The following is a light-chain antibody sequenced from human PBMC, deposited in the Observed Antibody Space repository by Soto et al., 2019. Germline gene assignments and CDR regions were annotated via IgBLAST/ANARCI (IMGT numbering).Light chain of an antibody. CDR2: DAY. J-gene: IGKJ5*01. CDR1: QSFRGL. CDR3: QQRHMWPIT. V-gene: IGKV3-11*01. Sequence: EVVLTQSPVTLSLSPGERATLSCRASQSFRGLLAWYQQKPGQAPRLLIYDAYNRATGIPPTFSGGGSCTDFTLTISSLEPEDSAVYYCQQRHMWPITFGQGTRLEIK.